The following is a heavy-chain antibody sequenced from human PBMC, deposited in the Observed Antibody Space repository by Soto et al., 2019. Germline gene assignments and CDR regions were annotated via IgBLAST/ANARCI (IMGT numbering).Heavy chain of an antibody. V-gene: IGHV3-30-3*01. D-gene: IGHD1-7*01. CDR3: ARDRTEAKGWNYVGITDY. CDR1: GFSFSSYA. CDR2: ISYDGSNK. J-gene: IGHJ4*02. Sequence: QVQLVESGGGVVQPGRSLRLSCAASGFSFSSYAMHWVRQAPGKGLEWVAVISYDGSNKYYADSVKGRFTNSRDNSKNTLYLQMNSLRAEDTAVYYCARDRTEAKGWNYVGITDYWGQGTLVTVSS.